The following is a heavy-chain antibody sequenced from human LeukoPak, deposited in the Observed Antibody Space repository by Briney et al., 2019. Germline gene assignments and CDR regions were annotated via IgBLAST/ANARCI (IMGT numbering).Heavy chain of an antibody. J-gene: IGHJ4*02. D-gene: IGHD6-13*01. CDR1: GYTFTGYY. Sequence: GASVKVSCKASGYTFTGYYMHWVRRAPGQGLEWMGWINPNSGATNYPQKFQGRVTMTGDTSISTAYMELSSLRSDDTAVYYCARIYSSSSWGQGTLVTVSS. CDR3: ARIYSSSS. V-gene: IGHV1-2*02. CDR2: INPNSGAT.